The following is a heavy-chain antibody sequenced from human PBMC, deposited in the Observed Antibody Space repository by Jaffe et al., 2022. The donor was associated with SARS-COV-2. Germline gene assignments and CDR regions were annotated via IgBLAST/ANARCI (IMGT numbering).Heavy chain of an antibody. CDR1: GFTFSSYG. CDR3: AKEGGSYYVDY. Sequence: QVQLVESGGGVVQPGRSLRLSCAASGFTFSSYGMHWVRQAPGKGLEWVAVISYDGSNKYYADSVKGRFTISRDNSKNTLYLQMNSLRAEDTAVYYCAKEGGSYYVDYWGQGTLVTVSS. CDR2: ISYDGSNK. J-gene: IGHJ4*02. V-gene: IGHV3-30*18. D-gene: IGHD1-26*01.